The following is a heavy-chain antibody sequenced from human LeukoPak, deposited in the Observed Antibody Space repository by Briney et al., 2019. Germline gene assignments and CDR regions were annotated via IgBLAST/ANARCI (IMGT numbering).Heavy chain of an antibody. V-gene: IGHV3-66*01. CDR2: LYSAGST. J-gene: IGHJ5*02. CDR1: GLSVSSNY. Sequence: PGGSLRLSCAASGLSVSSNYMSWVRQAPGKGLEWVSVLYSAGSTFYADSVKGRFTISRDNSKNTLYLQMNTLRDEDTAVYYCARGGRLGYCSSTSCYNSNWFDPWGQGTLVTVSS. CDR3: ARGGRLGYCSSTSCYNSNWFDP. D-gene: IGHD2-2*01.